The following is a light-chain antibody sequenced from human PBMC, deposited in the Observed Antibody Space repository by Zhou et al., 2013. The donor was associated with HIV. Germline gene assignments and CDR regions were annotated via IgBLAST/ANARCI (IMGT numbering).Light chain of an antibody. CDR2: DAS. CDR1: QSVSRF. Sequence: EIVLTQSPATLSLSPGERATLSCRASQSVSRFLAWYQQKPGQAPRLLIYDASSRATGIPARFSGSGSGTDFTLTISSLEPEDFAVYYCQQRGAFGQGTRLEIK. CDR3: QQRGA. J-gene: IGKJ5*01. V-gene: IGKV3-11*01.